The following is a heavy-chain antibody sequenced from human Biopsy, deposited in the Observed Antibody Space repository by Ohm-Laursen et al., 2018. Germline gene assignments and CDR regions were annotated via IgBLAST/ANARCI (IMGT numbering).Heavy chain of an antibody. CDR2: ISPKSGGT. V-gene: IGHV1-2*02. D-gene: IGHD6-19*01. J-gene: IGHJ4*02. CDR3: ALQSVAQMKNFDY. CDR1: GYTFTSYD. Sequence: SVKVSCKASGYTFTSYDINWVRQATGQGLEWMGWISPKSGGTNYAQKFQGNITMTKNTSMSTAYMEMSRLRSDDTAVYYCALQSVAQMKNFDYWGQGTLVTVSS.